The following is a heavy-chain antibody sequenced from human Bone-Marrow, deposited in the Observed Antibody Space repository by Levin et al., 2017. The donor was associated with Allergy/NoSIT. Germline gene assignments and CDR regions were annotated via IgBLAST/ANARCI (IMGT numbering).Heavy chain of an antibody. CDR1: GGSISRYY. CDR2: IYNSGST. J-gene: IGHJ5*02. CDR3: ARDGSVSYFHWFDP. V-gene: IGHV4-59*01. Sequence: NSSETLSLTCTVSGGSISRYYWNWIRQPPGKGLEWIGHIYNSGSTKYNPSLKSRVTILVDTSKNQFSLKLSSVTAADTAVYYCARDGSVSYFHWFDPWGRGTLVTVSS. D-gene: IGHD1-26*01.